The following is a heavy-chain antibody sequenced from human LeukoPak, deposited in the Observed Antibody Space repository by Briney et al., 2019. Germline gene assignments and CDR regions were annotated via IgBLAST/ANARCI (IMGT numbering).Heavy chain of an antibody. D-gene: IGHD1-1*01. CDR3: AKDTTGYYYDMDV. CDR2: ISYDGSNK. Sequence: PGGSLRLSCAASGFTFSTYGMHWVRQAPGKGLEWVAVISYDGSNKYYGDSVKGRFSVSRDNSKNTLYLQMNSLRAEDTAVYYCAKDTTGYYYDMDVWGQGTTVTVSS. J-gene: IGHJ6*02. CDR1: GFTFSTYG. V-gene: IGHV3-30*18.